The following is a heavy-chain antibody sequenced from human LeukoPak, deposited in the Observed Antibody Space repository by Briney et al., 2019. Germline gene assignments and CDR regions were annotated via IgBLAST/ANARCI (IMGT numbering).Heavy chain of an antibody. J-gene: IGHJ6*03. V-gene: IGHV3-23*01. CDR2: ISGSGGST. D-gene: IGHD6-19*01. CDR1: GFTFSSYA. Sequence: PGGSLRLSCAASGFTFSSYAMNWVRQGPGKGLEWVSAISGSGGSTYYADSVKGRFTISRDNSKNTLYLQMNSLRAEDTAAYHCAKDLAVAGDYYMDVWGKGTTVTVS. CDR3: AKDLAVAGDYYMDV.